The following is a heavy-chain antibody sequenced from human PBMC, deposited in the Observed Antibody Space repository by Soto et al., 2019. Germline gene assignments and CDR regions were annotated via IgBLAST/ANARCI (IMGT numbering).Heavy chain of an antibody. D-gene: IGHD3-9*01. V-gene: IGHV1-69*13. J-gene: IGHJ6*02. CDR1: GGTFSSYA. CDR3: ARDYWPGYPTGGYYYYGMDV. CDR2: IIPIFGTA. Sequence: ASVKVSCKASGGTFSSYAISWVRQAPGQGLEWMGGIIPIFGTANYAQKFQGRVTITADESTSTAYMELSSLRSEDTAVYYCARDYWPGYPTGGYYYYGMDVWGQGTTVTVSS.